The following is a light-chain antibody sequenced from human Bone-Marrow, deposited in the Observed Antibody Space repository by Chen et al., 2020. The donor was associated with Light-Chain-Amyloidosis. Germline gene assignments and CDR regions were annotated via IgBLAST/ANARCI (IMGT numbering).Light chain of an antibody. CDR2: LGS. CDR3: MQALQTPYT. V-gene: IGKV2-28*01. CDR1: QSLLHSNGYKY. J-gene: IGKJ2*01. Sequence: DIVMTQSPLSLPVTPGEPASISCRSSQSLLHSNGYKYLDWYLQKPGQSPQLLIYLGSNRASRVPDRFSGSASGTDFTLNIRRVEAEDVGVYYCMQALQTPYTLGQGTKLEIK.